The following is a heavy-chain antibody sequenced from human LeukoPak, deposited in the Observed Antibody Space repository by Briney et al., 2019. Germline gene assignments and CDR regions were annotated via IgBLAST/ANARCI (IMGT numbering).Heavy chain of an antibody. D-gene: IGHD3-9*01. J-gene: IGHJ4*02. Sequence: AASVKVSCKASGYTFTSYGISWVRQAPGQGLEWMGWINPNSGGTNYAQKFQGRVTMTRDTSISTAYMELSRLRSDDTAVYYCARDRLYYDILTGYLPLYYFDYWGQGTLVTVSS. V-gene: IGHV1-2*02. CDR1: GYTFTSYG. CDR3: ARDRLYYDILTGYLPLYYFDY. CDR2: INPNSGGT.